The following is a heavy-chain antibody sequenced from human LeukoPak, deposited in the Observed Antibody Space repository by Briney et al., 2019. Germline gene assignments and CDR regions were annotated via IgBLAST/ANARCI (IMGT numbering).Heavy chain of an antibody. J-gene: IGHJ4*02. V-gene: IGHV4-39*01. CDR2: IHYGGST. D-gene: IGHD2-2*01. Sequence: SETLSLTCSVSGGSISSTSYYWGWIRQPPGKGLEWIGTIHYGGSTYYNPSLKSRVTFSIDTSKNQFSLKLSSVTAADTAVYSWARRPRRTCLDYGGKEIRVRVSS. CDR3: ARRPRRTCLDY. CDR1: GGSISSTSYY.